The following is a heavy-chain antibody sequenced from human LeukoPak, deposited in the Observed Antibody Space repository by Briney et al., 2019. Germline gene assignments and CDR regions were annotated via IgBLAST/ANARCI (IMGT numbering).Heavy chain of an antibody. V-gene: IGHV1-69*01. CDR1: EGTFSTYA. D-gene: IGHD4-17*01. J-gene: IGHJ4*02. CDR2: IIPIFGTA. CDR3: AREKNYGARD. Sequence: GSSVKVSCKASEGTFSTYAIGWVRQAPGQALEWMGGIIPIFGTAKYAQKFQDRVTITADESTSTAYMEVISLRSEDTAVYYCAREKNYGARDWGQGTPVTVSS.